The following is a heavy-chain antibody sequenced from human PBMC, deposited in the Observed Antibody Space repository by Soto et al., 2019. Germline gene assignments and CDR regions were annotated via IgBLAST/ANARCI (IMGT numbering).Heavy chain of an antibody. CDR2: IYYSGST. V-gene: IGHV4-39*01. J-gene: IGHJ4*02. D-gene: IGHD6-13*01. Sequence: PSETLSLTCTVSGGSISSSSYYWGWIRQPPGKGLEWIESIYYSGSTYYNPSLKSRVTISVDTSKNQFSLTLTSVTAAGTAVYYCATCRWYVFDYWGQGTQVTVS. CDR3: ATCRWYVFDY. CDR1: GGSISSSSYY.